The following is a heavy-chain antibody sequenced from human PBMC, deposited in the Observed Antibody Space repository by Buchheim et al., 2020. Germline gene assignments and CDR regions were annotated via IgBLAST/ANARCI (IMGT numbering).Heavy chain of an antibody. Sequence: EVQLVESGGGLVQPGGSQRLSCAASGFTFSSYEMNWVRQAPGKGLEWVSYISSSGSTIYYADSVKGLFTISRDNAKNSLYLQMNSLRAEDTAVYYCARSGGVEYYYYYYGMDVWGRGTT. V-gene: IGHV3-48*03. CDR2: ISSSGSTI. J-gene: IGHJ6*02. CDR1: GFTFSSYE. D-gene: IGHD3-16*01. CDR3: ARSGGVEYYYYYYGMDV.